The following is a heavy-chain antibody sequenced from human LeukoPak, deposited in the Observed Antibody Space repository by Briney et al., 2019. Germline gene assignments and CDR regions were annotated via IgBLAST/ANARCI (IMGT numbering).Heavy chain of an antibody. CDR1: GGTFSRYA. CDR2: IIPIFGTA. Sequence: SVKVSCKASGGTFSRYAIRWVRQSPGQGLEWMGGIIPIFGTANYAQRFQGRVTITADESTSTAYMELSSLRSEDTAVYYCARDSSEFRNLIPYWGQGTLVTVSS. J-gene: IGHJ1*01. CDR3: ARDSSEFRNLIPY. D-gene: IGHD1-14*01. V-gene: IGHV1-69*13.